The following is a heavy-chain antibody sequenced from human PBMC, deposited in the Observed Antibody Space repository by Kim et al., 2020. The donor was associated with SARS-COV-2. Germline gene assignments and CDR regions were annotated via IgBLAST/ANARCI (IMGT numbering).Heavy chain of an antibody. D-gene: IGHD3-9*01. V-gene: IGHV4-31*03. J-gene: IGHJ4*02. CDR2: IYYSGST. Sequence: SETLSLTCTVSGGSISSGGYYWSWIRQHPGKGLEWIGYIYYSGSTYYNPSLKSRVTISVDTSKNQFSLKLSSVTAADTAVYYCARERNYDILTGANLYYFDYWGQGTLVTVSS. CDR3: ARERNYDILTGANLYYFDY. CDR1: GGSISSGGYY.